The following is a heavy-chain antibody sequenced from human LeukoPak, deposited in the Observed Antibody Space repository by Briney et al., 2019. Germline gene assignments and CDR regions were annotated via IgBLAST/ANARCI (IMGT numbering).Heavy chain of an antibody. CDR1: GFTFSNAW. Sequence: GGSLRLSCAASGFTFSNAWMSWVRQAPGKGLEWVGRIKSKTDGGTTDYAAPVKGGFTISRDDSKNTLYLQMNSLKTEDTAVYYCTSPQEYYYDSSGYFAFDIWGQGTMVTVSS. CDR3: TSPQEYYYDSSGYFAFDI. V-gene: IGHV3-15*01. CDR2: IKSKTDGGTT. D-gene: IGHD3-22*01. J-gene: IGHJ3*02.